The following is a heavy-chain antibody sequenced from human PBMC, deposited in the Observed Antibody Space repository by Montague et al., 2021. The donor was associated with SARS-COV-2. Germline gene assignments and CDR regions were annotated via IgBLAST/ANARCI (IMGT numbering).Heavy chain of an antibody. D-gene: IGHD2-15*01. CDR3: ARDGCSGGSCYYNWFDP. J-gene: IGHJ5*02. Sequence: SETLSLTCTASGGSISSYYWGWIRQPPGKGLEWIGYISYSGSTNYNPSLKSRVTMSVDTSKNHFSLKLNSVTAADTAVYYCARDGCSGGSCYYNWFDPWGQGTLVTVSS. CDR1: GGSISSYY. CDR2: ISYSGST. V-gene: IGHV4-59*01.